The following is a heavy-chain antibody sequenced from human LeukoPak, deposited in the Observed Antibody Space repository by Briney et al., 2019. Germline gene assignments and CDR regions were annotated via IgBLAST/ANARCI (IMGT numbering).Heavy chain of an antibody. V-gene: IGHV3-23*01. CDR1: GFTFSSYA. J-gene: IGHJ4*02. D-gene: IGHD3-22*01. CDR3: AKATAYYYDSSGYLEY. CDR2: ISGSGGST. Sequence: GGSLRLSCAASGFTFSSYAMSWVRQAPGKGLEWVSAISGSGGSTYYADSVKGRFTISRDSSKSTLYLQMNSLRAEDTAVYYCAKATAYYYDSSGYLEYWGQGTLVTVSS.